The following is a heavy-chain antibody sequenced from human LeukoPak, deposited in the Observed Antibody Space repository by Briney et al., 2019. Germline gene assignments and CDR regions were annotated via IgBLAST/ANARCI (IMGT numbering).Heavy chain of an antibody. D-gene: IGHD3-16*01. CDR1: GFTFSSYS. CDR2: ISSSSSTI. CDR3: ARAAYDLLDY. V-gene: IGHV3-48*04. Sequence: GGSLRLSXAASGFTFSSYSMNWVRQAPGKGLEWVSYISSSSSTIYYADSVKGRFTISRNNAKNSLYLQMNSLRAEDTAVYYCARAAYDLLDYWGQGTLVTVSS. J-gene: IGHJ4*02.